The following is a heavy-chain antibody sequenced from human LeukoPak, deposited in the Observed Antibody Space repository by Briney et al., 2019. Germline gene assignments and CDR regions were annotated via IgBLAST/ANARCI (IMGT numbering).Heavy chain of an antibody. V-gene: IGHV4-31*03. J-gene: IGHJ4*02. D-gene: IGHD3-3*01. CDR2: IYYSGST. CDR3: ARVTPYYDFWSGYYTEFDY. CDR1: GGSISSGGYY. Sequence: SETLSLTCTVSGGSISSGGYYWSWIRQHPGKGLEWIGYIYYSGSTYYNPSLKSRVTISVDTSKNQFSLKLSSVTAADTAVYYCARVTPYYDFWSGYYTEFDYWGQGTLVTVSS.